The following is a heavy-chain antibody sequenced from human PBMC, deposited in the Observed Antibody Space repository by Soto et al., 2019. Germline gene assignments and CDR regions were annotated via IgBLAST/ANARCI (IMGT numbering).Heavy chain of an antibody. Sequence: SETLSLTCTVSGGSISSDYWSWIRQPPGKGLEWIGHMYYSGSTKYNPSLKSRVTISIDTSRNHFSLKLTSVTAADTALYYCARGYYDSSGYYPWGQGTLVTVSS. CDR3: ARGYYDSSGYYP. CDR1: GGSISSDY. V-gene: IGHV4-59*01. CDR2: MYYSGST. J-gene: IGHJ5*02. D-gene: IGHD3-22*01.